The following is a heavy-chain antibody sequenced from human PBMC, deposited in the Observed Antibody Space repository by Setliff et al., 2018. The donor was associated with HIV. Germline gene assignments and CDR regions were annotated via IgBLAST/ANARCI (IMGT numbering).Heavy chain of an antibody. Sequence: SVKVSCKASGGTFSSYAISWVRQAPGQGLEWMGRIISMFGTSIYAQRFQGRVTITADKSTSTAYMELSSLRSEDTAVYYCTREGEFGESFDFWGQGTLVTVSS. D-gene: IGHD3-10*01. V-gene: IGHV1-69*06. CDR2: IISMFGTS. CDR3: TREGEFGESFDF. J-gene: IGHJ4*02. CDR1: GGTFSSYA.